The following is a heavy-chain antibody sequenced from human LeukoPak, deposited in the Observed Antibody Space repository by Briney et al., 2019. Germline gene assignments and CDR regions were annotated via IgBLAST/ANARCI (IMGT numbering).Heavy chain of an antibody. J-gene: IGHJ4*02. D-gene: IGHD1-7*01. CDR3: LGTSNSFDY. Sequence: GGSLRLSCAASGFTFSSYGMHWVRQTPDKGLEWVAFIRYDGSNKYYAESVKGRFTISRDSSKHTLYLQMNNLRADDTGVYYALGTSNSFDYWGQGTLVTVSS. V-gene: IGHV3-30*02. CDR1: GFTFSSYG. CDR2: IRYDGSNK.